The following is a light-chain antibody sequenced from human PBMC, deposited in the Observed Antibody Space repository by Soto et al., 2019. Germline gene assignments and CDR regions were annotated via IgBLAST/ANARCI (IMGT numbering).Light chain of an antibody. J-gene: IGKJ5*01. CDR3: QQRSSSIT. V-gene: IGKV3-11*01. CDR1: QSVNSY. CDR2: DAS. Sequence: EIVLTQSPATLSLSPGERATLSCRASQSVNSYVAWYQQKPGQAPRLLIYDASNRATGIPARFSGSGSGTVFTLAISGQEAEDFLIYYCQQRSSSITFGQGTRLEIK.